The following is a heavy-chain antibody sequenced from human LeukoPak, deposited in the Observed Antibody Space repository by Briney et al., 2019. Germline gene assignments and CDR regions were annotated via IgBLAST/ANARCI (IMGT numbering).Heavy chain of an antibody. J-gene: IGHJ5*02. CDR1: GYTFTSYD. Sequence: ASVKVSCKASGYTFTSYDINWVRQATGQGLEWMGWMNPNSGNTGYAQNFQGRVTMTRNSSISTAYMELRSLRSDDTAVYYCAREYYDSRFDPWGQGTLVTVSS. D-gene: IGHD3-22*01. CDR2: MNPNSGNT. CDR3: AREYYDSRFDP. V-gene: IGHV1-8*02.